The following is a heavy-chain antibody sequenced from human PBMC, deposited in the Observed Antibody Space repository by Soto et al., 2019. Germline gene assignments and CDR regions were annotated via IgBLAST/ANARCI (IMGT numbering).Heavy chain of an antibody. J-gene: IGHJ5*02. D-gene: IGHD6-19*01. CDR2: IWYDGSNK. CDR3: ARDLAMGSNWFDP. CDR1: GFTFSSYG. V-gene: IGHV3-33*01. Sequence: VQLVESGGGVVQPGRSLRLSCAASGFTFSSYGMHWVRQAPGKGLEWVAVIWYDGSNKYYADSVKGRFTISRDNSKNTLYLQMNSLRAEDTAVYYCARDLAMGSNWFDPWGQGTLVTVSS.